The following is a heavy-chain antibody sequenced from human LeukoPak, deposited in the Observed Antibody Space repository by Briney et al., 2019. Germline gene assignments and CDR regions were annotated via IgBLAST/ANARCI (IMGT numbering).Heavy chain of an antibody. CDR2: INHSRST. D-gene: IGHD2-2*01. J-gene: IGHJ4*02. CDR1: GGSFSGYY. Sequence: SETLSLTCAVYGGSFSGYYWSWIRQPPGKGLEWIGEINHSRSTNYSPSLKNRVSISVDTSKNQFSLNLSSVTAADTAVYYCARGNCSNTSCFFDYWGQGTLVTVSS. V-gene: IGHV4-34*01. CDR3: ARGNCSNTSCFFDY.